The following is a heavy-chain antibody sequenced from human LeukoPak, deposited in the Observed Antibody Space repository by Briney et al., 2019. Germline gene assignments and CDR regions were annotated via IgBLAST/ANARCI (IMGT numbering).Heavy chain of an antibody. D-gene: IGHD5-18*01. Sequence: SGTLSLTCAVYGGTFSGYYWSWIRQPPGKGLEWIGEINHSGSTNYNPSLKSRVTITVDKSKNHFFLKLSSVTAADTAVYYCARGATLPPVDTAMVNNWFDPWGQGTLVTVSS. V-gene: IGHV4-34*01. J-gene: IGHJ5*02. CDR3: ARGATLPPVDTAMVNNWFDP. CDR1: GGTFSGYY. CDR2: INHSGST.